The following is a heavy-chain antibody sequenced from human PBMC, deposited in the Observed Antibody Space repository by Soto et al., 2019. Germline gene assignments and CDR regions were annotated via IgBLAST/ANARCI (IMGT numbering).Heavy chain of an antibody. CDR3: GSLYSSWSPQNY. D-gene: IGHD6-6*01. CDR2: INHSGST. CDR1: GGSFSGYY. J-gene: IGHJ4*02. V-gene: IGHV4-34*01. Sequence: SETLSLTCAVYGGSFSGYYWSWIRQPPGKGLEWIGEINHSGSTNYNPSLKSRVTISVETSKNQFSLKLSSVTAADTAVYSCGSLYSSWSPQNYWGQGTLVTVSS.